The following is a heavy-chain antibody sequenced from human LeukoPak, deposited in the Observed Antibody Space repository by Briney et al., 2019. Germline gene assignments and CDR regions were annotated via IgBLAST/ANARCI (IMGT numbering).Heavy chain of an antibody. CDR3: ATGGTAAAYFDY. J-gene: IGHJ4*02. CDR1: GYSFTNFY. D-gene: IGHD6-13*01. Sequence: ASVKVSCMSSGYSFTNFYMHWVRQAPGQGLEWMGIINPSGGSTSYAQKFQGRVTMTEDTSTDTAYMELSSQRSEDTAVYYCATGGTAAAYFDYWGQGTLVTVSS. V-gene: IGHV1-46*01. CDR2: INPSGGST.